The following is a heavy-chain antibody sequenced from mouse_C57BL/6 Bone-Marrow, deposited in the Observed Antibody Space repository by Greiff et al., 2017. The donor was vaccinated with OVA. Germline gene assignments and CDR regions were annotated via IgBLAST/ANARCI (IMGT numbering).Heavy chain of an antibody. J-gene: IGHJ2*01. CDR2: IYPGSGST. CDR3: ASITTVVATDY. D-gene: IGHD1-1*01. Sequence: VQLQQSGAELVKPGASVKMSCKASGYTFTSYWITWVKQRPGQGLEWIGDIYPGSGSTNYNEKFKSKATLTVDTSSSTAYMQLSNLTSEDSAVYYCASITTVVATDYWGRGTTLTVSS. CDR1: GYTFTSYW. V-gene: IGHV1-55*01.